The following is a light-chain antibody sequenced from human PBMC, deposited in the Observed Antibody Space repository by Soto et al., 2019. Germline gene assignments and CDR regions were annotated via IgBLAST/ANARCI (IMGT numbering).Light chain of an antibody. J-gene: IGKJ5*01. CDR3: QQYNQWPPT. CDR1: QSVSSN. Sequence: EIMMTQSTATLSVSPGERAALSCRASQSVSSNLAWYQQKRGQAPRLLIHTASTRATGVPARFSASGSGTEFTLTISSLQSEDFAVYYCQQYNQWPPTFGQGTRLEIK. CDR2: TAS. V-gene: IGKV3-15*01.